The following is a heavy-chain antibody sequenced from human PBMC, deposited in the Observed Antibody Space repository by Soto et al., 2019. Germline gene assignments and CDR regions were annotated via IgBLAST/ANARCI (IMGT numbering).Heavy chain of an antibody. D-gene: IGHD3-9*01. Sequence: VQLQQWGAGLLKPSETLSLTCAVYGGSFSGYYWNWFRQPPGKGLEWIGEINPSGSTNSNPSLKSRVAISVDTSKYQFSLELNSVTAADTSVYYCARGAAGRYFDRLPPLDSWGQGTLVTVSS. CDR3: ARGAAGRYFDRLPPLDS. CDR2: INPSGST. CDR1: GGSFSGYY. J-gene: IGHJ4*02. V-gene: IGHV4-34*01.